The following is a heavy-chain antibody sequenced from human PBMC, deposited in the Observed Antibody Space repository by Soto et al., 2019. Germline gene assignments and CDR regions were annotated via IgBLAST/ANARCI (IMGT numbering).Heavy chain of an antibody. V-gene: IGHV4-31*03. CDR3: ARWVGATSFDF. Sequence: QVQLQESGPGLVKPSQTLSLTCTVSGGSISSGGYYWSWIRQHPGKGLEWIGYIYYSGSTYYNPSLKRRVTISVDMSMNQFSLKLSSVTAAGTAADYCARWVGATSFDFWGQVTLVTVSS. CDR1: GGSISSGGYY. J-gene: IGHJ4*02. D-gene: IGHD1-26*01. CDR2: IYYSGST.